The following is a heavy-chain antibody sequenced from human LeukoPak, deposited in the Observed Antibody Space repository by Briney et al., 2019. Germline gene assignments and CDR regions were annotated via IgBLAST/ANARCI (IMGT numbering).Heavy chain of an antibody. D-gene: IGHD6-19*01. Sequence: GGSLRLSCAASGFTFSSYAMSWVRQAPGKGLEWVSAISGSGGSTYYADSVKGRFTISRDNSKNTLYLQMNSLRAEDTAVYYCAKDLSGRIAVAGPFDYWGQGTLVTVSS. CDR2: ISGSGGST. J-gene: IGHJ4*02. V-gene: IGHV3-23*01. CDR1: GFTFSSYA. CDR3: AKDLSGRIAVAGPFDY.